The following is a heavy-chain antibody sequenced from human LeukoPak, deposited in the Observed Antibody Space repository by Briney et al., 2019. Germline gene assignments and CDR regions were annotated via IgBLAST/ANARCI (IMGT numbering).Heavy chain of an antibody. D-gene: IGHD2-15*01. Sequence: GGSLRLSCAASGFTFSSYSMNWVRQAPGKGLEWVSSISSSSSYIYYADSVKGRFTISRDNAKNSLYLQMNSLRAEDTAVYYCARDRLVVKGPPRDALDIWGQGTMVTVSS. CDR2: ISSSSSYI. CDR1: GFTFSSYS. V-gene: IGHV3-21*01. CDR3: ARDRLVVKGPPRDALDI. J-gene: IGHJ3*02.